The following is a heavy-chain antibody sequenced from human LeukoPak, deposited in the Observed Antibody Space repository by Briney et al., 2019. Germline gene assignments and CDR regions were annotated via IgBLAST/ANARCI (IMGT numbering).Heavy chain of an antibody. CDR1: GFTFSTYW. Sequence: PGGSLRLSCAASGFTFSTYWMSWVRHAPGKGLVWVSRINSDGSTTNYADSVKGRFTISRDNAKNTLYLQMNSLRDEDTAVYYCAKGNAFDIWGQGTMVTVSS. J-gene: IGHJ3*02. V-gene: IGHV3-74*01. CDR3: AKGNAFDI. CDR2: INSDGSTT.